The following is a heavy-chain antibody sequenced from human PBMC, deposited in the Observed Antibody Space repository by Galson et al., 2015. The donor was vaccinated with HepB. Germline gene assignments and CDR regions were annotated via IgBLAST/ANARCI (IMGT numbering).Heavy chain of an antibody. V-gene: IGHV3-53*01. CDR2: MYAGGDT. Sequence: SLRLSCAVSGFTVRSHYTTWVRQAPGKELECVSVMYAGGDTTYADSVTGRFTLSRDNSKNTVYLQMNSLRGDDTAVYYCATSTKWSGYFDYWGRGTLVTVSS. D-gene: IGHD2-15*01. J-gene: IGHJ4*01. CDR1: GFTVRSHY. CDR3: ATSTKWSGYFDY.